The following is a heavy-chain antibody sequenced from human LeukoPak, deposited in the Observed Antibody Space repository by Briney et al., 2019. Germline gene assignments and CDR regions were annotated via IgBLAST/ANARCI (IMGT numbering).Heavy chain of an antibody. CDR1: GYTFTSYY. V-gene: IGHV1-2*02. J-gene: IGHJ4*02. CDR3: AREVVGARATFDY. CDR2: INPNSGGT. D-gene: IGHD1-26*01. Sequence: GASVKVSCKASGYTFTSYYMHWVRQAPGQGLEWMGWINPNSGGTNYAQKFQGRVTMTRDTSISTAYMELSRLRSDDTAVYYCAREVVGARATFDYWGQGTLVTVSS.